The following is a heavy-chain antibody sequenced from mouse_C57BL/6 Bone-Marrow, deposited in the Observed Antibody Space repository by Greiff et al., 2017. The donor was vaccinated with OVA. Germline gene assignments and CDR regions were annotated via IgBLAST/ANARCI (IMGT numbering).Heavy chain of an antibody. CDR1: GFNFKDYY. D-gene: IGHD1-1*01. CDR3: APHFGSSYVDV. CDR2: IDPENGDT. J-gene: IGHJ1*01. Sequence: EVQLVESGAELVRPGASVKLSCTASGFNFKDYYMHWVKQRPEQGLEWIGWIDPENGDTEYASKFQGKATITADTSSNTAYLQLRRLTSEDTAVYCCAPHFGSSYVDVYGAGTAVTVTA. V-gene: IGHV14-4*01.